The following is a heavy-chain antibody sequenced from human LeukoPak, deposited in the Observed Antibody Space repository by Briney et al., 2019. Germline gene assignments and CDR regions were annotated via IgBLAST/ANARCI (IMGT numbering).Heavy chain of an antibody. V-gene: IGHV3-20*04. CDR2: INWNGGST. Sequence: GGSLRLSWAASGFTLDDYAMRWVRQTAGKGMEWVSCINWNGGSTVYADSVKGRLTIARDNAKNSLYLQMNSLRAEDTAVYYCARDPGAMVRGVIKGYWGQGTLVTVSS. CDR3: ARDPGAMVRGVIKGY. D-gene: IGHD3-10*01. CDR1: GFTLDDYA. J-gene: IGHJ4*02.